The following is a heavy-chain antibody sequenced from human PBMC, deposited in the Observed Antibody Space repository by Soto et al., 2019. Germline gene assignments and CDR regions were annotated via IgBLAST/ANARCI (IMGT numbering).Heavy chain of an antibody. CDR2: IYYSGST. CDR1: GGSISSGGYY. J-gene: IGHJ6*02. CDR3: ARDRSLWFGEPRTLFPYWDYGMDV. D-gene: IGHD3-10*01. V-gene: IGHV4-31*01. Sequence: QVQLQESGPGLVKPSQTLSLTCTVSGGSISSGGYYWSWIRQHPGKGLEWIGYIYYSGSTYYNPYHKRQVTMSVDKSKNPFYMKLSSVTAADTAVYYCARDRSLWFGEPRTLFPYWDYGMDVWGQGTTVTVSS.